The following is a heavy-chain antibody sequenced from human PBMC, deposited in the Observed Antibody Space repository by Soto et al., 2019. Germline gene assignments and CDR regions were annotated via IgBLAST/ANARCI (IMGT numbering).Heavy chain of an antibody. J-gene: IGHJ4*02. Sequence: LRLSCAASGFTFSSYGMHWVRQAPGKGLEWVAVISYDGSNKYYADSVKGRFTISRDNSKNTLYLQMNSLRAEDTAVYYCAKDNVGNEGTYYFDYWGQGTLVTVSS. V-gene: IGHV3-30*18. D-gene: IGHD2-8*01. CDR3: AKDNVGNEGTYYFDY. CDR1: GFTFSSYG. CDR2: ISYDGSNK.